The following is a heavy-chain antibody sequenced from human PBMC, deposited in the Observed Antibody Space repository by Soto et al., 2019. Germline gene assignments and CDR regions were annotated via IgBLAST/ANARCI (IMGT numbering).Heavy chain of an antibody. Sequence: PXGSLILSCAASGVTFSSYSMNWVRQAPGKGLEWVSSISSSSSYIYYADSVKGRFTISRDNAKNSLYLQMNSLRAEDTAVYYCARSACGGDCYDFDSWGQGTLVTVSS. CDR3: ARSACGGDCYDFDS. V-gene: IGHV3-21*01. J-gene: IGHJ4*02. CDR2: ISSSSSYI. CDR1: GVTFSSYS. D-gene: IGHD2-21*02.